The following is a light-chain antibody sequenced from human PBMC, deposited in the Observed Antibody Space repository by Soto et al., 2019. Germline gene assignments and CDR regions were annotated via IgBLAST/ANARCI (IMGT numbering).Light chain of an antibody. CDR2: DAS. Sequence: EIVLTQSPATLSLSPGERATLSCRASQSVSSYLAWYQQKPGQAPRLLMYDASNRATGIPARFSGSWARTDFTQAISSLEADELAVYYCPPSSRWSTFCGATKVEIK. CDR3: PPSSRWST. J-gene: IGKJ4*01. V-gene: IGKV3-11*01. CDR1: QSVSSY.